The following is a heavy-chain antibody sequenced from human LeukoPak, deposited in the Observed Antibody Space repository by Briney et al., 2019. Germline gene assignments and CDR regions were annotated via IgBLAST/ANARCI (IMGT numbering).Heavy chain of an antibody. CDR2: IIPILGIA. J-gene: IGHJ4*02. CDR1: GGTLSSYA. CDR3: ARDSGSFDY. D-gene: IGHD1-26*01. Sequence: SVKVSCKASGGTLSSYAISWVRQAPGQGLEWMGRIIPILGIANYAQKFQGRVTITADKSTSTAYMELSSLRSEDTAVYYCARDSGSFDYWGQGTLVTVSS. V-gene: IGHV1-69*04.